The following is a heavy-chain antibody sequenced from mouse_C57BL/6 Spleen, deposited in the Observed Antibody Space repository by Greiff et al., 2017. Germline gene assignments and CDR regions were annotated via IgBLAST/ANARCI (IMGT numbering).Heavy chain of an antibody. CDR1: GYTFTDYY. CDR2: IYPGSGNT. J-gene: IGHJ3*01. Sequence: VQLQQSGAELVRPGASVKLSCKASGYTFTDYYINWVKQRPGQGLEWTARIYPGSGNTYYNEKFKGKATLTAEKSSSTAYMQLSSLTSEDSAVYFCAREGRRCWSWFAYWGQGALVTVSA. CDR3: AREGRRCWSWFAY. V-gene: IGHV1-76*01.